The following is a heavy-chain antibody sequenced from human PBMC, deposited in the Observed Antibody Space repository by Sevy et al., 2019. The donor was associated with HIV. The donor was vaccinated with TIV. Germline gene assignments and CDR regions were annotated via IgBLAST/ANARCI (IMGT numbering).Heavy chain of an antibody. V-gene: IGHV3-30-3*02. Sequence: GGSLRLSCAASGFIFSTSPMHWVRQAPGKGLECVAILSYDDSDENYADSVKGRFTISRDNSKNTLYLQMNSLRTEDTAVYYCAKDDLGSIDYWGQGTLGTVSS. CDR1: GFIFSTSP. CDR3: AKDDLGSIDY. J-gene: IGHJ4*02. D-gene: IGHD3-10*01. CDR2: LSYDDSDE.